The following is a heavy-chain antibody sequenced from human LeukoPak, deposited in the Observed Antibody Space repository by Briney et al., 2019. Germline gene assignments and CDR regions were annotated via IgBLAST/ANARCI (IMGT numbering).Heavy chain of an antibody. CDR2: ISAYNGNT. V-gene: IGHV1-18*01. Sequence: ASVKVSCKASGYTFTSYDINWVRQATGQGLEWMGWISAYNGNTNYAQKLQGRVTMTTDTSTSTAYMELRSLRSDDTAVYYCARGMGLAGYSYGTYPWGQGTLVTVSS. CDR3: ARGMGLAGYSYGTYP. D-gene: IGHD5-18*01. J-gene: IGHJ5*02. CDR1: GYTFTSYD.